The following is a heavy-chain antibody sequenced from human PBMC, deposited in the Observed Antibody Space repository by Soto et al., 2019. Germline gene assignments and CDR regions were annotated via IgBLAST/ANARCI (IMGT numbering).Heavy chain of an antibody. V-gene: IGHV3-21*01. D-gene: IGHD6-6*01. Sequence: EVQLVESGGGLVKPGGSLRLSCAASGCTFSSYSMNWVRQAPGKGLEWVSSISSSSSYIYYADSVKGRFTISRDNAKNSLYLQMNSMRAEDTAVYYCARGQEYFHAFDIWGQGTMVTVSS. CDR2: ISSSSSYI. CDR1: GCTFSSYS. J-gene: IGHJ3*02. CDR3: ARGQEYFHAFDI.